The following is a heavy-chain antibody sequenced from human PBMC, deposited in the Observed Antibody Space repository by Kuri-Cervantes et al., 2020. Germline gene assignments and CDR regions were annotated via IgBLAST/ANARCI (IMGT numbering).Heavy chain of an antibody. D-gene: IGHD3-9*01. J-gene: IGHJ4*02. CDR1: GFTFDDYA. Sequence: GGSLRLSCAASGFTFDDYAMHWVRQAPGKGLEWVGRIRSKANSYATAYAASVKGRFTISRDDSKNTAYLQMNSLKTEDTAVYYCAKSQLLMTESFDLYYFDNWGQGTLVTVSS. CDR3: AKSQLLMTESFDLYYFDN. CDR2: IRSKANSYAT. V-gene: IGHV3-73*01.